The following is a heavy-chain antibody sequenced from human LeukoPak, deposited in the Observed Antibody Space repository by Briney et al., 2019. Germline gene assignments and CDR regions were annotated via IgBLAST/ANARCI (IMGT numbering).Heavy chain of an antibody. CDR2: ISSSGSTI. V-gene: IGHV3-48*03. CDR3: ARPFTLAVAGTTFDY. Sequence: GGSLRLSCAASGFTFSSYEMNWVRQAPGKGLEWVSYISSSGSTIYYADSVKGRFTISRDNAKNSLYLQMNSLRAEDTAVYYCARPFTLAVAGTTFDYWGQGTLVTVSS. D-gene: IGHD6-19*01. J-gene: IGHJ4*02. CDR1: GFTFSSYE.